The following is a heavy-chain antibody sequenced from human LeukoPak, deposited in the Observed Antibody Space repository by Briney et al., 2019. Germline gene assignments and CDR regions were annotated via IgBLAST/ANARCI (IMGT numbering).Heavy chain of an antibody. CDR3: ARPITRVWNPYGDAFDI. D-gene: IGHD1-1*01. Sequence: GESLKISCKGSGYSFSSYWIVWVRQMPGKGLEWMGIIYPGDSDTRYSPTFQGQVTISADKSISTAYLQWSSLKASDTAMYYCARPITRVWNPYGDAFDIWGQGTMVTVSS. J-gene: IGHJ3*02. CDR1: GYSFSSYW. CDR2: IYPGDSDT. V-gene: IGHV5-51*01.